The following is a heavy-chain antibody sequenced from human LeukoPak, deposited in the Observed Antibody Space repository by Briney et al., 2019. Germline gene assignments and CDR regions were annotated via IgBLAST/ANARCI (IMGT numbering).Heavy chain of an antibody. Sequence: ASVKVPCKASGGTFSSYAISWVRQAPGQGLEWMGRIIPILGIANYAQKFQGRVTITADKSTSTAYMELSSLRSEDTAVYYCARDGSGSYYRSWFDPWGQGTLVTVSS. CDR1: GGTFSSYA. CDR3: ARDGSGSYYRSWFDP. CDR2: IIPILGIA. J-gene: IGHJ5*02. V-gene: IGHV1-69*04. D-gene: IGHD3-10*01.